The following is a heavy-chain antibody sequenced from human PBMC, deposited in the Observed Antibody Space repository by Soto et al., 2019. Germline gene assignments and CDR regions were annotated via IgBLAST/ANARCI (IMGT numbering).Heavy chain of an antibody. Sequence: PSETLSLTCTVSGGSISPYYWTWVRQPPGKGLEWIGYIYYGGTTSYNPSLMSRVTISLETSKSQISLRLSSVTAADTAVYYCARGKITGLFDEWGQGTLVTVSS. CDR2: IYYGGTT. V-gene: IGHV4-59*08. J-gene: IGHJ4*02. CDR1: GGSISPYY. CDR3: ARGKITGLFDE. D-gene: IGHD2-8*02.